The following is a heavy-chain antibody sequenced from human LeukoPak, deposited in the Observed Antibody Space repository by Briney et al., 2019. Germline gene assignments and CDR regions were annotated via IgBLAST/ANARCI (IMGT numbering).Heavy chain of an antibody. CDR2: ISAYNGNT. Sequence: ASVKVSCKASGYTFTSYGISWVRQAPGRGLEWMGWISAYNGNTNYAQKLQGRVTMTTDTSTSTAYMELRSLRFDDTAVDYCATGSGSYLRHDAFDIWGQGTMVTVSS. D-gene: IGHD1-26*01. V-gene: IGHV1-18*01. J-gene: IGHJ3*02. CDR3: ATGSGSYLRHDAFDI. CDR1: GYTFTSYG.